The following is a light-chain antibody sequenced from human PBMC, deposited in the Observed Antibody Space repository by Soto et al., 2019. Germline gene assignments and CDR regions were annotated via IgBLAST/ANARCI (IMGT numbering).Light chain of an antibody. CDR2: AAS. CDR1: QRIRTS. CDR3: QQSYSTPPIT. Sequence: DIQMTQSPSSLSASIGDRVTITCRASQRIRTSLNWYQHKPGKAPKLLIYAASSLQSGVPSRFSGSGSGTDFTLTISSLQPEDFATYYCQQSYSTPPITFGQGTRLEIK. V-gene: IGKV1-39*01. J-gene: IGKJ5*01.